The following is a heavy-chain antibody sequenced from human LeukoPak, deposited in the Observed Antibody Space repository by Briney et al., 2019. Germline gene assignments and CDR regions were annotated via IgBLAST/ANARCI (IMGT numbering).Heavy chain of an antibody. D-gene: IGHD3-10*01. J-gene: IGHJ3*02. Sequence: GGSLRLSCAASGFIFTSYAMSWARQAPGKGLEWVSSISGSGGSTYYADPVKGRFTISRDNSKNTVYLQMNSLRSEDTAVYYCSKRGGSGIYFAFDIWGQGTLVTVSS. V-gene: IGHV3-23*01. CDR1: GFIFTSYA. CDR2: ISGSGGST. CDR3: SKRGGSGIYFAFDI.